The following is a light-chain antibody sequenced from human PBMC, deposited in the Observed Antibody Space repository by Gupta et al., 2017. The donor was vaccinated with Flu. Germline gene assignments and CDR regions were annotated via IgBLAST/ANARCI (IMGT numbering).Light chain of an antibody. V-gene: IGLV1-40*01. J-gene: IGLJ3*02. CDR2: DYN. CDR1: SSNIGSIYG. Sequence: VTISCTGSSSNIGSIYGVHWYQRFPGTAHKVLISDYNNRPSGVPDRFSGYRSSNSATLAITGLQAEDEADYYCQSYDTSLSAWVFGGGTKLTVL. CDR3: QSYDTSLSAWV.